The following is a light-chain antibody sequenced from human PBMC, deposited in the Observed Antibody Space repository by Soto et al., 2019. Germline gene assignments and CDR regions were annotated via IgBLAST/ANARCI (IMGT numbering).Light chain of an antibody. CDR3: MQGTHWPPFT. V-gene: IGKV2-30*01. Sequence: DFVLTQSPLSLPVTLGQPASISCRSSQSLVSSHGDTYLNWFHQRPGQSPRRLIYDVSKRDSGVPDRFSGSGSGTDFTLKISRVEAEDVGVYYCMQGTHWPPFTFGPGTRVDFK. J-gene: IGKJ3*01. CDR1: QSLVSSHGDTY. CDR2: DVS.